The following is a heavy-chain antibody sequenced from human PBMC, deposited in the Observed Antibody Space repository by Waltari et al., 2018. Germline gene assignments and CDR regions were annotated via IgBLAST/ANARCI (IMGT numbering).Heavy chain of an antibody. CDR3: AREGPYCSSTSCPNDAFDI. Sequence: EVQLVESGGGLVQPGRSLRLSCAASGFTFNTYWMSWVRQASGKGLEGVANIRPDGSETYYVASGKGRFTISRDNAKNSLYLAMNSLSVEDTAVYYCAREGPYCSSTSCPNDAFDIWGQGTRVTVSS. V-gene: IGHV3-7*04. J-gene: IGHJ3*02. D-gene: IGHD2-2*01. CDR1: GFTFNTYW. CDR2: IRPDGSET.